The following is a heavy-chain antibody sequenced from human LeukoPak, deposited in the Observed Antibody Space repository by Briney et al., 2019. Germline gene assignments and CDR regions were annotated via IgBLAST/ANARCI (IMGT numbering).Heavy chain of an antibody. J-gene: IGHJ4*02. CDR3: ARSVDGGFPDY. CDR2: INPNSGGT. CDR1: GYTFTSYD. V-gene: IGHV1-2*04. D-gene: IGHD2-15*01. Sequence: GASVKVSCKASGYTFTSYDINWVRQATGQGLEWMGWINPNSGGTNYAQKFQGWVTMTRDTSISTAYMELSRLRSDDTAVYYCARSVDGGFPDYWGQGTLVTVSS.